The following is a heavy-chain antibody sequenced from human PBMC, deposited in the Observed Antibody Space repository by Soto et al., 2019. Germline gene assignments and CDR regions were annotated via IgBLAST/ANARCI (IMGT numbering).Heavy chain of an antibody. CDR2: INPSGGST. D-gene: IGHD2-2*01. CDR1: GYTFTSYY. J-gene: IGHJ6*02. V-gene: IGHV1-46*01. Sequence: ASVKVSCKASGYTFTSYYMHWVRQAPGQGLEWMGIINPSGGSTSCAQKFQGRVTMTRDTSTSTVYMELSSLRSEDTAVYYCARGSYCSSTSCPDYYGMDVWGQGTTVTVSS. CDR3: ARGSYCSSTSCPDYYGMDV.